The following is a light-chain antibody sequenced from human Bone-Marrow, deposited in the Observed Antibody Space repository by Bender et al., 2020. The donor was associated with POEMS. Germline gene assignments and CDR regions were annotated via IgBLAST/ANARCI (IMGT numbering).Light chain of an antibody. J-gene: IGLJ3*02. CDR1: SSDVGEESY. V-gene: IGLV2-11*01. CDR3: CSYADNSVWV. CDR2: EGS. Sequence: QSALTQPRSVSGSPGQSVTISCTGSSSDVGEESYVSWYQQHPGKAPKVMIYEGSKRPSGVSNRFSGSKSDNTASLTISGLQAEDEADFYCCSYADNSVWVFGGGTKLTVL.